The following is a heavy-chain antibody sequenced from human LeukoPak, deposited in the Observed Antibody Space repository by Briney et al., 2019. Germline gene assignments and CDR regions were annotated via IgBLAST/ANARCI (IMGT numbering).Heavy chain of an antibody. CDR1: GFTFSTYA. D-gene: IGHD5-18*01. CDR2: ISGRSDNA. V-gene: IGHV3-23*01. J-gene: IGHJ4*02. CDR3: AKDGVPDRIIQLWPNFDY. Sequence: PGGSLRLSCAASGFTFSTYAMTWVRQAPGKGLEWVSSISGRSDNAYYADSVKGRFTVSRDNSKNTLYLQMSSLRAEDTAVYYCAKDGVPDRIIQLWPNFDYWGQGTLVTVSS.